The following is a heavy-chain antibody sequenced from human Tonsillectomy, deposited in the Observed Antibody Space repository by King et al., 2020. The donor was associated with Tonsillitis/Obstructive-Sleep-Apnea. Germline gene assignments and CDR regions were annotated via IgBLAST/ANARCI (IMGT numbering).Heavy chain of an antibody. CDR1: GGSISSSSYY. V-gene: IGHV4-39*01. J-gene: IGHJ6*04. CDR2: IYYSGST. CDR3: ASRQWNDFFLDV. Sequence: QLQESGPGLVKPSETLSLTCTVSGGSISSSSYYWGWIRQPPGKGLEWIGSIYYSGSTYRNPSLKSRVTISVDTSKNQFSLKLSSVTAADTAVYYCASRQWNDFFLDVWGKGTTVTVSS. D-gene: IGHD1-1*01.